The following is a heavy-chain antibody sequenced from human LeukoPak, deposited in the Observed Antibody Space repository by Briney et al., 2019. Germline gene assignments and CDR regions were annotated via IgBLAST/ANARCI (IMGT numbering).Heavy chain of an antibody. Sequence: GSLRLSCAASGFTFGNYGMSWVRQAPGKGLEWIGEINHVGSSNYNPSLKSRVTISVDTSKNQFSLKLSSVTAADTAVYYCARRRRWHYDYVWGSGGLGTLVTVSS. V-gene: IGHV4-34*01. CDR2: INHVGSS. CDR1: GFTFGNYG. J-gene: IGHJ4*02. CDR3: ARRRRWHYDYVWGS. D-gene: IGHD3-16*01.